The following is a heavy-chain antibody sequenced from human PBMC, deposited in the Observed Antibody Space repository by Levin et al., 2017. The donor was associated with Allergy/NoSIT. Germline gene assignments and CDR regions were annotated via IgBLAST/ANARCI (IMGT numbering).Heavy chain of an antibody. J-gene: IGHJ4*02. Sequence: GGSLRLSCAASGFTFTSYSMNWVRQAPGKGLEWISYISSSGSTLHYADCVEGRFTISRDNAKSSLYLQMSSLRAEDTAVYYCASRGDYGDYYFHFWGQGTLVTVSS. CDR3: ASRGDYGDYYFHF. D-gene: IGHD4-17*01. CDR2: ISSSGSTL. CDR1: GFTFTSYS. V-gene: IGHV3-48*04.